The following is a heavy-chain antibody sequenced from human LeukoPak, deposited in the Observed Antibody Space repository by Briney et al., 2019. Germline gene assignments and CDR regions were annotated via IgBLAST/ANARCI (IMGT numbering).Heavy chain of an antibody. J-gene: IGHJ2*01. Sequence: PGESLKISCQGSGYRFTNYWIGWVRQLPGKGLEWMGIIYPADSNTRYSPSFQGQVTISADKSINTAYVQWSSLKASDTAMYYCARRVVNNRNWYFNLWGRGTLVTVSS. CDR2: IYPADSNT. CDR3: ARRVVNNRNWYFNL. D-gene: IGHD4-23*01. V-gene: IGHV5-51*01. CDR1: GYRFTNYW.